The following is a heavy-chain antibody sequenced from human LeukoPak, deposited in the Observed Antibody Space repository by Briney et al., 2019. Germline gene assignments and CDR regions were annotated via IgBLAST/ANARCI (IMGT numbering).Heavy chain of an antibody. Sequence: GASLKISCKGSGYSFTNYWIGWVRQMPGKGLEWMGIIYPSDSETRYSPSFQGQVTISADRSINTAYLQWNSLKASDTAMYYCARGFHYYYGMDVWGQGTTVTVSS. CDR2: IYPSDSET. CDR3: ARGFHYYYGMDV. V-gene: IGHV5-51*01. CDR1: GYSFTNYW. J-gene: IGHJ6*02. D-gene: IGHD3-3*01.